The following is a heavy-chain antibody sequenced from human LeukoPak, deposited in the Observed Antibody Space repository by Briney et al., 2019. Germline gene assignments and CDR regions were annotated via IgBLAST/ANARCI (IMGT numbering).Heavy chain of an antibody. CDR3: ARDDGYYGSGSYYAIDY. V-gene: IGHV3-21*06. Sequence: GGSLRLSCAASGFTFSSYSMNWVRQAPGKGLEWVSSISSSSSYIYYADSMKGRFTISRDNAKNSLYLQMNSLRAEDTAVYYCARDDGYYGSGSYYAIDYWGQGTLVTVSS. D-gene: IGHD3-10*01. J-gene: IGHJ4*02. CDR2: ISSSSSYI. CDR1: GFTFSSYS.